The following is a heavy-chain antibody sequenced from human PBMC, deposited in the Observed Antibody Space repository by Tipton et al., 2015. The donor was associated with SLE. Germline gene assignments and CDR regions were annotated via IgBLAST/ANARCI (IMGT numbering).Heavy chain of an antibody. CDR3: ARSGFGGVIAKFFAY. J-gene: IGHJ4*02. D-gene: IGHD3-16*02. CDR2: ISAYNGNT. CDR1: GYTFTSYG. Sequence: QLVQSGAEVKKPGASVKVSCKASGYTFTSYGISWVRQAPGQGLEWMGWISAYNGNTNYAQKLQGRVTMTPDTSTSTAYMELRSLRSDHPAVYYCARSGFGGVIAKFFAYWGQGTLVTVPS. V-gene: IGHV1-18*01.